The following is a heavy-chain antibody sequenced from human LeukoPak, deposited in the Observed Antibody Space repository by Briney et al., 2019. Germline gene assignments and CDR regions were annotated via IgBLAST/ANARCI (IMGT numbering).Heavy chain of an antibody. J-gene: IGHJ4*02. CDR2: INHSGST. V-gene: IGHV4-34*01. Sequence: PSETLSLTGAGYGGSFSGYYWSWIRQPPGKGLEWIGEINHSGSTNYNPSLKSRVTISVDTSKNQFSLKLSSVTAADTAVYYCARARRIQLWLRGDFDYWGQGTLVTVSS. D-gene: IGHD5-18*01. CDR3: ARARRIQLWLRGDFDY. CDR1: GGSFSGYY.